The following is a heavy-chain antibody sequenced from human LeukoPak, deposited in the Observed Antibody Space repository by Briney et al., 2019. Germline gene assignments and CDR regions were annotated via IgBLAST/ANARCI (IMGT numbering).Heavy chain of an antibody. D-gene: IGHD2-2*01. CDR3: ARDLAVKYCSSTSCSDGHYYYYMDV. Sequence: GGSLRLSCAATGFTFSSYAMHWVRQAPGKGLEYVSAISSNGGSTYYANSVKGRFTISRDNSKNTLYLQMGSLRAEDMAVYYCARDLAVKYCSSTSCSDGHYYYYMDVWGKGTTVTVSS. V-gene: IGHV3-64*01. J-gene: IGHJ6*03. CDR2: ISSNGGST. CDR1: GFTFSSYA.